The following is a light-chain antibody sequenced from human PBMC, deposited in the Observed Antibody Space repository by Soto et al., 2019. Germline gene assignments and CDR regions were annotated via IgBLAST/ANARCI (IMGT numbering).Light chain of an antibody. CDR2: AAY. V-gene: IGKV1-6*01. CDR1: QDMRND. J-gene: IGKJ1*01. CDR3: LQDYNYPRT. Sequence: AIQMTQSPTSLSASVGDRVTITCRASQDMRNDLGWYQQKPGKAPQLLIYAAYTLQSGVPSRFSGSGSGTDFTLTISSLQPEDFATYYCLQDYNYPRTFGQGTKVEIK.